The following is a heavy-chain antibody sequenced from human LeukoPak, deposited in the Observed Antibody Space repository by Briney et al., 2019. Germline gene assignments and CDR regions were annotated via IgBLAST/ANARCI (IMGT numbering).Heavy chain of an antibody. V-gene: IGHV1-18*01. CDR1: GYSFSTTY. J-gene: IGHJ4*01. D-gene: IGHD1-26*01. CDR2: ISAYNGGT. Sequence: ASVRVSCKASGYSFSTTYINWVRQAPGQGLEWMGRISAYNGGTAYAQKFQGRVAMTTDSSTTTAYMDLASLRSDDTAVYYCARGGTYYPCIDYWGQGTLVTVSS. CDR3: ARGGTYYPCIDY.